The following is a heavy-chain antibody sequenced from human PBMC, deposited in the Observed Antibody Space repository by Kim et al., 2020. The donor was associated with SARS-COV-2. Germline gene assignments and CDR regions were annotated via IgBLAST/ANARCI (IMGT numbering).Heavy chain of an antibody. Sequence: GGSLRLSCAASGFTFSDYYMSWIRQAPGKGLEWVSYISSSGSTIYYADSVKGRFTISRDNAKNSLYLQMNSLRAEDTAVYYCARGEDTAMVSGYYYGMDVWGQGTTVTVSS. J-gene: IGHJ6*02. D-gene: IGHD5-18*01. V-gene: IGHV3-11*01. CDR1: GFTFSDYY. CDR2: ISSSGSTI. CDR3: ARGEDTAMVSGYYYGMDV.